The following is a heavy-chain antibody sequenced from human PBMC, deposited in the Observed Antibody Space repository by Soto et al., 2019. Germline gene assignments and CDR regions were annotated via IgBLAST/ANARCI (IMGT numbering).Heavy chain of an antibody. Sequence: GASLKVSCKASGYTFTTYGLTWVRQAPGQGLEWMGWISANNGNTNYAQNLQGRVTMTTDTSTSTAYMELRSLRSDDTAVYYCATDKPYSSGWYFDLWGRGTLVTVSS. CDR3: ATDKPYSSGWYFDL. CDR1: GYTFTTYG. CDR2: ISANNGNT. V-gene: IGHV1-18*01. J-gene: IGHJ2*01. D-gene: IGHD6-19*01.